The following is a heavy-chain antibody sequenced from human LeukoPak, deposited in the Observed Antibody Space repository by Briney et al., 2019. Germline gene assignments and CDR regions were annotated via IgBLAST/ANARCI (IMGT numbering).Heavy chain of an antibody. CDR3: ARESTKYGAYVSGFDF. CDR1: GFTFSSYA. J-gene: IGHJ3*01. Sequence: GGSLRLSCAASGFTFSSYAMSWVRQAPGKGLEWVANIMQDGSEKYYVDSVKGRFIISRDNAKNSLYLQMNSLRAEDTAVYYCARESTKYGAYVSGFDFWGQGTMVTVSS. V-gene: IGHV3-7*01. CDR2: IMQDGSEK. D-gene: IGHD4-17*01.